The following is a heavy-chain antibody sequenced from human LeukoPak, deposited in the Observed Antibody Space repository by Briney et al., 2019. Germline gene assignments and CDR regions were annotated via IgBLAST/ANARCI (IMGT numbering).Heavy chain of an antibody. D-gene: IGHD6-19*01. CDR3: ATSEPGIAVAL. V-gene: IGHV3-33*01. J-gene: IGHJ4*02. CDR2: IWYDGSNK. Sequence: GGSLRLSCAASGFTFSSYGMHWVRQAPGKGLEWVAVIWYDGSNKYYADSVKGRFIISRDNSKNTLYLQMNSLRAEDTAVYYCATSEPGIAVALWGQGTLVIVSS. CDR1: GFTFSSYG.